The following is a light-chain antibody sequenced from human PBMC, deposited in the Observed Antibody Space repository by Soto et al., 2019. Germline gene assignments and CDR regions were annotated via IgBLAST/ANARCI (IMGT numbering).Light chain of an antibody. Sequence: QSALTQPPSVSGSPGQSVTISCTGTSSDVGGYNRVSWYQQSAGTAPRLMIYEVSNRPSGVSDRFSGSKSGNTASLTISGLQAEDEADYYCTSYTNRGGLWVFGGGTQLTVL. J-gene: IGLJ3*02. CDR1: SSDVGGYNR. V-gene: IGLV2-18*02. CDR2: EVS. CDR3: TSYTNRGGLWV.